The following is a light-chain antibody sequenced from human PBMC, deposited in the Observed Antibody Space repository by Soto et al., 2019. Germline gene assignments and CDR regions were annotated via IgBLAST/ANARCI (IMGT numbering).Light chain of an antibody. Sequence: DIQMTQSPSSLSASVGDRVTITCQASQDIINYLDWYQQKPGKAPKLLIYDASNLETGVPSRFSGSGSGTDFTFTISSLQPEDMATYYCQQYDNLPTVGGATKVEIK. CDR2: DAS. CDR1: QDIINY. V-gene: IGKV1-33*01. CDR3: QQYDNLPT. J-gene: IGKJ4*01.